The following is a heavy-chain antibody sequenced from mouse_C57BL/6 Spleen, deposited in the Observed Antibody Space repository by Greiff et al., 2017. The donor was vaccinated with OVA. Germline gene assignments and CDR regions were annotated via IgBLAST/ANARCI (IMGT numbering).Heavy chain of an antibody. J-gene: IGHJ2*01. Sequence: EVKLVESGGGLVKPGGSLKLSCAASGFTFSSYAMSFVRQTPEKRLEWVATISDSGSYTYYPDNVKGRFTISRDNAKNNLYLQMSHLKSEDTAMYYCARGGAFYFDYWGQGTTLTVSS. CDR1: GFTFSSYA. CDR3: ARGGAFYFDY. V-gene: IGHV5-4*03. CDR2: ISDSGSYT.